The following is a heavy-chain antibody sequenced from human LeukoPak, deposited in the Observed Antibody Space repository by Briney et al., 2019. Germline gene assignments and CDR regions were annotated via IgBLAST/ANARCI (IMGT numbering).Heavy chain of an antibody. Sequence: GGSLRLSCAASGFTFSSYSMNWVRQAPGKGLEWVANIKQDGSEKYYVDSVKGRFTISRDNAKNSLYLQMNSLRAEDTAVYYCARDTGYDGWDSWGQGTLVTVSS. D-gene: IGHD5-12*01. CDR1: GFTFSSYS. V-gene: IGHV3-7*01. CDR3: ARDTGYDGWDS. CDR2: IKQDGSEK. J-gene: IGHJ4*02.